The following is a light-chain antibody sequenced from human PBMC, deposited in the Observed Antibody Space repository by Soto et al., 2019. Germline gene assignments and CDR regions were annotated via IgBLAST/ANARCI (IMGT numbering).Light chain of an antibody. CDR2: GAS. CDR1: QSVSSNY. J-gene: IGKJ2*01. Sequence: EIVLTQSPGTLSLSPGERATLSCRASQSVSSNYLAWYQQKPGQAPRLLIYGASSRATGIPDRFSGSGSGTDFTLTISRLEPEDFAVYFCQQYSSSPPDTFGQGTKLEIK. V-gene: IGKV3-20*01. CDR3: QQYSSSPPDT.